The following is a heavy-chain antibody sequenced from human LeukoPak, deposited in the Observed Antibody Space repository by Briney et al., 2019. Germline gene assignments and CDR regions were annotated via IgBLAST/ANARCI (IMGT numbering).Heavy chain of an antibody. D-gene: IGHD3-10*01. Sequence: SETLSLTCTVSGGSISSYYWSWIRQPPGKGLEWIGYVYYTGSTNYNPSLMSRVTISVDTSKNQFSLKLSSVTAADTAVYYCARGPSSYYYGSGSYYLDYWGQGTLVTVSS. CDR2: VYYTGST. V-gene: IGHV4-59*12. CDR1: GGSISSYY. J-gene: IGHJ4*02. CDR3: ARGPSSYYYGSGSYYLDY.